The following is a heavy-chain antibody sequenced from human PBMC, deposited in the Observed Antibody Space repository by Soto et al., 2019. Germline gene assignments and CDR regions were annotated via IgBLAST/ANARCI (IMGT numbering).Heavy chain of an antibody. CDR1: GDTFNFYT. CDR3: ATSYGSGYRAFDF. J-gene: IGHJ4*02. V-gene: IGHV1-69*02. CDR2: FNPILTMS. Sequence: QVQLVQSGADVKKPGSSVKVSCKASGDTFNFYTINWVRQAPGLGLEWMGRFNPILTMSNYAQKFEGRVRITADNSTSTAYMERSRLRAEDTAMYYCATSYGSGYRAFDFWGQGALVTVSS. D-gene: IGHD3-10*01.